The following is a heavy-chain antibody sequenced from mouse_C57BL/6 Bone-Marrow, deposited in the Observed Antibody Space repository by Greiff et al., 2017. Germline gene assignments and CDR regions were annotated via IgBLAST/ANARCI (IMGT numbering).Heavy chain of an antibody. CDR3: AGSWFYFDY. Sequence: EVQLQQSGPELVKPGASVKISCKASGYTFTDYYMNWVKQSHGKSLEWIGDINPNNGGTSYNQKFKGKATLTVDKSSSTAYMELRSLTSEDSAVYYCAGSWFYFDYWGQGTTLTVSS. CDR1: GYTFTDYY. D-gene: IGHD2-2*01. CDR2: INPNNGGT. J-gene: IGHJ2*01. V-gene: IGHV1-26*01.